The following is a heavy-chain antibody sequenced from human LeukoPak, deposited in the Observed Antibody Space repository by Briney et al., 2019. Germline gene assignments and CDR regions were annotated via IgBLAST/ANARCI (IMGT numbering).Heavy chain of an antibody. V-gene: IGHV1-18*01. CDR3: AREAPSHSDWFDP. Sequence: ASVKVSCKASGYTFTSYGIIWVRQAPGQGLEWMGWISAYNGNTNYAQKLQGRVTMTTDASTSTAYMELRSLRSDDTAVYYCAREAPSHSDWFDPWGQGTLVTVSS. CDR2: ISAYNGNT. CDR1: GYTFTSYG. J-gene: IGHJ5*02.